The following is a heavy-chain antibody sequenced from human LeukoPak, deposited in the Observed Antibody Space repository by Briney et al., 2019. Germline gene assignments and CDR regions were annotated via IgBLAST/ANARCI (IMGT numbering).Heavy chain of an antibody. CDR3: ARDLGSLRPPNDAFDI. J-gene: IGHJ3*02. Sequence: GASVKVSCKASGGTFSSYAISWVRQAPGQGLEWMGGIIPIFGTANYEQKFQGRVTITADESTSTAYMELSSLRSEDTAVYYCARDLGSLRPPNDAFDIWGQGTMVTVSS. D-gene: IGHD4-17*01. V-gene: IGHV1-69*01. CDR1: GGTFSSYA. CDR2: IIPIFGTA.